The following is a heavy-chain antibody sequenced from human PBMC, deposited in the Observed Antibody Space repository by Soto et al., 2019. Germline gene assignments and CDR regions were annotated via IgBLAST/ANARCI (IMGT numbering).Heavy chain of an antibody. Sequence: GASVKVSCKASGYTYTSYGISWVRQTPGQGLEWMAWISAYNGNTNYAQKLQGRVTMTTDTSTSTAYMELRSLRSDDTAVYYCARDLRGQWLVTFDYWGQGTLVTVSS. CDR3: ARDLRGQWLVTFDY. CDR1: GYTYTSYG. D-gene: IGHD6-19*01. V-gene: IGHV1-18*01. CDR2: ISAYNGNT. J-gene: IGHJ4*02.